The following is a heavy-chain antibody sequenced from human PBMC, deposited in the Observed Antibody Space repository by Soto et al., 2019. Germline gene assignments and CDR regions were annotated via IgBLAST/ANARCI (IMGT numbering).Heavy chain of an antibody. D-gene: IGHD3-10*01. Sequence: ASVKVSCKASGYTFTGYYMHWVRQAPGQGLEWMGWINPNSGGTNYAQKFQGWVTMTRDTSISTAYMELSRLRSEDTAVYYCARASIWFGELFSYYYYGMDVWGQGTTVTVSS. CDR1: GYTFTGYY. CDR2: INPNSGGT. V-gene: IGHV1-2*04. CDR3: ARASIWFGELFSYYYYGMDV. J-gene: IGHJ6*02.